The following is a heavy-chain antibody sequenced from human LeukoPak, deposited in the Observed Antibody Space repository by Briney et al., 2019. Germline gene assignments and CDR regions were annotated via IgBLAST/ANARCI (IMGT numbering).Heavy chain of an antibody. CDR1: GGSISSYY. D-gene: IGHD2-2*01. V-gene: IGHV4-59*01. J-gene: IGHJ3*02. CDR3: ARYQKGGGAFDI. CDR2: INYSGST. Sequence: SETLFLTCTVSGGSISSYYWSWIRQPPGKELEWIGYINYSGSTNYNPSLKSRVTISVDTSKNQFSLKLSSVTAADTAVYYCARYQKGGGAFDIWGQGTMVTVSS.